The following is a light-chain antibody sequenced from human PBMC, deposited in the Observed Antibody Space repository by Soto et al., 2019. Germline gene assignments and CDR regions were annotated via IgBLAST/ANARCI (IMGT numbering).Light chain of an antibody. J-gene: IGKJ5*01. CDR3: QQRSNWPIT. V-gene: IGKV3-11*01. CDR1: QSIGNY. CDR2: DAS. Sequence: ETVLTQSPATLSLSPGERATLFCRASQSIGNYLAWYQQKPGQPPRLLIYDASDRATGIPVRFSGSGSGTDFTLTISSLEPEDFAVYYCQQRSNWPITFGQGTRLEIK.